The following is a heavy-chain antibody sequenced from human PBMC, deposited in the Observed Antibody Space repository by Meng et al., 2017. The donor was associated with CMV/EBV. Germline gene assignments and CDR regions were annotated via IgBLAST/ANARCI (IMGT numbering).Heavy chain of an antibody. CDR2: ISYDGSNK. Sequence: GESLKISCAASGFTFSSYAMHWVRQAPGKGLEWVAVISYDGSNKYYADSVKGRFTISRDNSKNTLYLQMNSLRAEDTAVYYCARLLTIAAAGRNAFDIWGQGTMVTVSS. D-gene: IGHD6-13*01. V-gene: IGHV3-30-3*01. J-gene: IGHJ3*02. CDR3: ARLLTIAAAGRNAFDI. CDR1: GFTFSSYA.